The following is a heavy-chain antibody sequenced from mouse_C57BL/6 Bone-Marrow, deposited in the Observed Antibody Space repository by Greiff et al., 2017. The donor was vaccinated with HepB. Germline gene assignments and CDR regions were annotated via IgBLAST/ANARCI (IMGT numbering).Heavy chain of an antibody. J-gene: IGHJ3*01. V-gene: IGHV5-4*03. CDR1: GFTFSSYA. CDR3: AWYGLY. D-gene: IGHD2-10*02. Sequence: EVKLVESGGGLVKPGGSLKLSCAASGFTFSSYAMSWVRQTPEKRLEWVATISDGGSYTYYPDNVKGRFTISRDNAKNNLYLQMSHLKSEDTAMYYCAWYGLYWGQGTLVTVS. CDR2: ISDGGSYT.